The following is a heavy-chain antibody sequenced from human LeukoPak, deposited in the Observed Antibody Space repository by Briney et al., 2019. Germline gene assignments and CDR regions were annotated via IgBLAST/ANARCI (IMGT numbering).Heavy chain of an antibody. CDR3: ARSGYQLLSGPFDY. D-gene: IGHD2-2*01. CDR1: GGSISSYY. CDR2: IYYSGST. J-gene: IGHJ4*02. V-gene: IGHV4-59*01. Sequence: SSETLSLTCTVSGGSISSYYWSWIRQPPGKGLEWIGYIYYSGSTNYNPSLKSRVTISVDTSKNQFSLKLSSVTAADTAEYYCARSGYQLLSGPFDYWGQGTLVTVSS.